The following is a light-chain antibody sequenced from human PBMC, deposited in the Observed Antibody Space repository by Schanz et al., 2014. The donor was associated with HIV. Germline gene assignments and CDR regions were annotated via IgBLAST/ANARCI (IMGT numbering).Light chain of an antibody. CDR2: GAS. CDR3: QQRTNWPPWT. J-gene: IGKJ1*01. Sequence: EIVLTQSPGTLSLSPGERATLSCRASQSSSTYLAWYQHKPGQAPRLLIYGASTRATGIPARFSGSGSGTDFTLTISSREPEDYAVYYCQQRTNWPPWTFGQGTKVEFK. V-gene: IGKV3-11*01. CDR1: QSSSTY.